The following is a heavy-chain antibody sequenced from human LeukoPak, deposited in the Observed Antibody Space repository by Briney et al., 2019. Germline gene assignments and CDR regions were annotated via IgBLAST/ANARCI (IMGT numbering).Heavy chain of an antibody. CDR2: INYDGSKE. CDR3: AKDSDGPLLAPSLIVATDY. V-gene: IGHV3-30*02. Sequence: QSGGSLRLSCAASGFTFSRFGMHWVRQAPGKGLEWVTFINYDGSKEYYADSVKGRFTISRDSSKNTLYLQMNSLRAEDTAVYYCAKDSDGPLLAPSLIVATDYWGQGTLVTVSS. D-gene: IGHD5-12*01. CDR1: GFTFSRFG. J-gene: IGHJ4*02.